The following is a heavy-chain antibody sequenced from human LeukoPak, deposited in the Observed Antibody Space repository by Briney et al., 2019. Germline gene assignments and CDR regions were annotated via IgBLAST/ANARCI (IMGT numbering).Heavy chain of an antibody. CDR3: ARDTAMVTYWFDP. CDR1: GYTFTGYY. V-gene: IGHV1-2*02. Sequence: ASVKVSCKASGYTFTGYYMHWVRQAPGQGLEWMGWINPNSGGTNYAQKFQGRVTMTRDTSISTAYMELSRLRSDDTAEYYCARDTAMVTYWFDPWGQGTLVTVSS. J-gene: IGHJ5*02. CDR2: INPNSGGT. D-gene: IGHD5-18*01.